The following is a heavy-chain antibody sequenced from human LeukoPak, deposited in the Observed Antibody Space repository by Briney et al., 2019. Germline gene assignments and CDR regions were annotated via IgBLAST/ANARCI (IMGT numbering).Heavy chain of an antibody. CDR1: GYSISSGDY. CDR3: ARDLQHYDSSGIDAFDI. D-gene: IGHD3-22*01. J-gene: IGHJ3*02. CDR2: TYHSGRT. Sequence: SETLSLTCNVFGYSISSGDYWGWIRQPPGKGLEWVGSTYHSGRTYYSPSLKSRVTISVDTSKNQFSLKLSSVTAADTAVYYCARDLQHYDSSGIDAFDIWGQGTMVTVSS. V-gene: IGHV4-38-2*02.